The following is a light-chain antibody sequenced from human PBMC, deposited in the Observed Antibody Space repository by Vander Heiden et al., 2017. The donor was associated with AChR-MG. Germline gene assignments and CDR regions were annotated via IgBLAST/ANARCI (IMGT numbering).Light chain of an antibody. V-gene: IGKV1-NL1*01. CDR1: QDSGNR. CDR3: AKVRT. CDR2: ATS. Sequence: DIQMTQSPSSLSASVGDRVTITCRASQDSGNRLAWYQQKPGKAPKFLLYATSRLETGVPSRFSGSGSGTDYTLTISSLQPEDFATYYCAKVRTFGQGTKLEIK. J-gene: IGKJ2*01.